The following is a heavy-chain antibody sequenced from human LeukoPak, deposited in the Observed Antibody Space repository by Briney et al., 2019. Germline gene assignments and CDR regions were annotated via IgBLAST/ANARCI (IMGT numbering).Heavy chain of an antibody. D-gene: IGHD3-22*01. Sequence: SETLSHTCTVSGCSISSRTCYWAWIRHPPGEGLEWIGYVYYSGFTYYNPSLKSRVTISVDTPKHQFSLELSSVTAADTAVYYCARRLYLYNSSGYYNYFDYWGQGALVTVSS. CDR3: ARRLYLYNSSGYYNYFDY. V-gene: IGHV4-39*01. CDR2: VYYSGFT. J-gene: IGHJ4*02. CDR1: GCSISSRTCY.